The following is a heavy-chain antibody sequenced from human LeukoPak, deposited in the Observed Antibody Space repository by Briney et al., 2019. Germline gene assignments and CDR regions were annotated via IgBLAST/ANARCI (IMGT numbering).Heavy chain of an antibody. CDR1: GFTFSSSG. CDR2: IRYDGSSK. V-gene: IGHV3-30*02. Sequence: GGSLRLSCAASGFTFSSSGMLWVRQAPGKGLEWVAFIRYDGSSKYYADSVKGRFTISRDNSKNTLYLQMNSLRAEDTAVYYCAKETRGSYSDYWGQGTRVTVSS. J-gene: IGHJ4*02. CDR3: AKETRGSYSDY. D-gene: IGHD1-26*01.